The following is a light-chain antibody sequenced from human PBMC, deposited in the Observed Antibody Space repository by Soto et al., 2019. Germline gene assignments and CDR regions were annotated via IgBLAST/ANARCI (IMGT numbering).Light chain of an antibody. Sequence: QSVLTQPPSVSAAPGQKVTISCSGSSSNFGNTYVFWYQRLPGTAPKLLIYENDKRPSGIPDRFSGSKSGTSATLGITGLQTGDEADYYCATWDTSLCVCVFGTGTKLTVL. CDR2: END. CDR3: ATWDTSLCVCV. CDR1: SSNFGNTY. V-gene: IGLV1-51*02. J-gene: IGLJ1*01.